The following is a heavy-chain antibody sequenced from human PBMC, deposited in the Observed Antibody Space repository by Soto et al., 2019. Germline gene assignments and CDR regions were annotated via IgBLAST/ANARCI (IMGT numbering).Heavy chain of an antibody. CDR2: IYHSGST. CDR1: GGSISSSNW. J-gene: IGHJ6*02. Sequence: QVQLQESGPGLVKPSGTLSLTCAVSGGSISSSNWWSWVRQPPGKGLEWIGEIYHSGSTNYNPSLKSRVTISVDESKNQFSLKLSSVTAADTAVYYCARDRSRSSVYYYYYGMDVWGQGTTVTVSS. D-gene: IGHD6-13*01. V-gene: IGHV4-4*02. CDR3: ARDRSRSSVYYYYYGMDV.